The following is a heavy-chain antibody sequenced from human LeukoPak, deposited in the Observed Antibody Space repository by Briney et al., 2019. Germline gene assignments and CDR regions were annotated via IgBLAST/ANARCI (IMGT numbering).Heavy chain of an antibody. CDR3: AKASSSITMIVVVIGDAFDI. CDR2: ISGSGGST. D-gene: IGHD3-22*01. CDR1: GFTFSTYA. J-gene: IGHJ3*02. Sequence: PGGSLRLSCAASGFTFSTYAMSWVRQAPGKGLEWVSAISGSGGSTYYADSVKGRFTISRDNSKNTLYLQMNSLRAEDTAVYYCAKASSSITMIVVVIGDAFDIWGQGTMVTVSS. V-gene: IGHV3-23*01.